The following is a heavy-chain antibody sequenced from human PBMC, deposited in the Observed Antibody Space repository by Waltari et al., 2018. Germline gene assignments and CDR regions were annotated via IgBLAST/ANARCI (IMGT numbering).Heavy chain of an antibody. D-gene: IGHD2-2*01. CDR3: TRTRYCSTTSCQVDWFDP. CDR2: INGDGGST. V-gene: IGHV3-74*01. Sequence: EVQLVESGGGLVQPGGSLRLSCAASGFTFSSYWMHWVRQAPGKGLVWVSRINGDGGSTSSADSLKGRFTISRDNANNTLYLQMNSLRAEDTAVYYCTRTRYCSTTSCQVDWFDPWGQGTLVTVSS. J-gene: IGHJ5*02. CDR1: GFTFSSYW.